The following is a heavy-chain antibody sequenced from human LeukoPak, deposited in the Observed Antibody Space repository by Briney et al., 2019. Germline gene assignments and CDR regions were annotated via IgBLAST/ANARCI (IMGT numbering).Heavy chain of an antibody. D-gene: IGHD2-15*01. CDR3: ARGGGSGDFDY. J-gene: IGHJ4*02. CDR1: GFTFSSYA. V-gene: IGHV3-30*14. CDR2: ISYDGSNK. Sequence: GGSLRLSCAASGFTFSSYAMHWVRQAPGKGLEWVAVISYDGSNKYYADSVKGRFTISRDNSKNTLYLQMNSLRAEDTAVYYCARGGGSGDFDYWGQGTLVTVSS.